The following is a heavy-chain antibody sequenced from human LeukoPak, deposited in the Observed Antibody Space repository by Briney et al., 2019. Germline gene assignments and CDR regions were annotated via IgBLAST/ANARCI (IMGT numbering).Heavy chain of an antibody. CDR3: ARGQTSSGWYLYYYGMDV. Sequence: ASVKVSCKASGYTFTSYDINWVRQATGQGLEWMGWMNPNSGNTGYAQKFQGRVTMTRNTSISAAYMELSSLRSEDTAVYYCARGQTSSGWYLYYYGMDVWGQGTTVTVSS. J-gene: IGHJ6*02. CDR1: GYTFTSYD. V-gene: IGHV1-8*01. D-gene: IGHD6-19*01. CDR2: MNPNSGNT.